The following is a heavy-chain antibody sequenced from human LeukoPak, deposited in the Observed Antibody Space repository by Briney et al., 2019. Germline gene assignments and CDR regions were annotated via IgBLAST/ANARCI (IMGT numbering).Heavy chain of an antibody. D-gene: IGHD6-19*01. CDR2: ISSSSSYT. J-gene: IGHJ5*02. CDR3: ARDMAVAGTGWFDP. CDR1: GFTFSDYY. Sequence: SGGSLRLPCAASGFTFSDYYMSWIRQAPGKGLEWVSYISSSSSYTSYADSVKGRFTISRDNAKNSLYLQMNSLRAEDTAVYYCARDMAVAGTGWFDPWGQGTLVTVSS. V-gene: IGHV3-11*06.